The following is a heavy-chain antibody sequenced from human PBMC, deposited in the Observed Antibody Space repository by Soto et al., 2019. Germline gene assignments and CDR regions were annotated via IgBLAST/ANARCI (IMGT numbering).Heavy chain of an antibody. V-gene: IGHV3-23*01. CDR3: AKVGVTMIVVVIRWFDY. D-gene: IGHD3-22*01. Sequence: GGSLRLSCAASGFTFSSYAMSWVRQAPGKGLEWVSAISGSGGSTYYADSVKGRFTISRDNSKNTLYLQMNSLRAEDTAVYYCAKVGVTMIVVVIRWFDYWGQGTLVTVSS. CDR2: ISGSGGST. CDR1: GFTFSSYA. J-gene: IGHJ4*02.